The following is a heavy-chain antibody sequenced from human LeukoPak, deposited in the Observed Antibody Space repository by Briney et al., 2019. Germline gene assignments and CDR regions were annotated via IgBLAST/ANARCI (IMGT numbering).Heavy chain of an antibody. Sequence: GRSLRLSCAASGFTFNDYAMHWVRQAPGKGLEWGSGICWNSGSIDYAVSLKGRFIISRDNAKNCLFLQMSSGTPCDTAFYYSANGTGRYWVFFDYWGQGTLVTVSS. V-gene: IGHV3-9*01. CDR1: GFTFNDYA. CDR3: ANGTGRYWVFFDY. CDR2: ICWNSGSI. J-gene: IGHJ4*02. D-gene: IGHD1-26*01.